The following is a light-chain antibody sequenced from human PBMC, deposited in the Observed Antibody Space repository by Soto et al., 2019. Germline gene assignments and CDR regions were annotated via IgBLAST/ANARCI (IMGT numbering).Light chain of an antibody. CDR1: QGIRSE. CDR3: QQLSTYPST. V-gene: IGKV1-6*01. J-gene: IGKJ4*01. CDR2: AAS. Sequence: AIQMTQSPSSLSASVGDRVTITCRASQGIRSELGWYQQKPVEAPKLLIFAASTLQSGVPSRFSGSGSGTDFTLTISSLQAEDFATYYCQQLSTYPSTFGGGTKVDIK.